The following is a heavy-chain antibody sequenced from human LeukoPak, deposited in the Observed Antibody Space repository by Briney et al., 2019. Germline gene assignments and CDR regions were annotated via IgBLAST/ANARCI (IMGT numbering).Heavy chain of an antibody. CDR1: GYTFTSYG. CDR2: ISAYNGNT. J-gene: IGHJ6*03. V-gene: IGHV1-18*01. D-gene: IGHD2-8*01. CDR3: ARALGYCTNGVCSPREYYYYYMDV. Sequence: ASVKVSCKASGYTFTSYGISWVRQAPGQGLEWMGWISAYNGNTNYAQKLQGRVTMTTDTSTSTAYMELRSLRSDDTAVYYCARALGYCTNGVCSPREYYYYYMDVWGKGTTVTVSS.